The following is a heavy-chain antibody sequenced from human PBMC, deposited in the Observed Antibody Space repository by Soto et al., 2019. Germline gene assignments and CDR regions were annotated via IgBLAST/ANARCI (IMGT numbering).Heavy chain of an antibody. V-gene: IGHV2-5*02. CDR3: AHRLFYHFDGNFGY. D-gene: IGHD2-15*01. Sequence: QITLKESGPTLVKPTQTLTLTCTFSGFSLSTSGVGVGRIRQPPGKALEWLALIYWDDDKRYSPSLKSRLTITKDTSKNQVVLTMTNMDPVDTATYYCAHRLFYHFDGNFGYWGQGTLVTVSS. CDR2: IYWDDDK. CDR1: GFSLSTSGVG. J-gene: IGHJ4*02.